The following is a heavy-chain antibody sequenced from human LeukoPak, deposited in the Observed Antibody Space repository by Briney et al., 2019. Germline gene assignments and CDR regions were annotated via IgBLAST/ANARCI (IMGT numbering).Heavy chain of an antibody. CDR3: AKDPLAAGGPKPNI. V-gene: IGHV3-23*01. CDR1: GFTFSSYG. D-gene: IGHD6-25*01. Sequence: PGGSLRLSCAASGFTFSSYGMSWVRQAPGKGLEWVSAISGSGGSTYYADSVKGRFTISRDNSKNTLYLQMNSLRAEDTAVYYCAKDPLAAGGPKPNIWGQGTMVTVSS. CDR2: ISGSGGST. J-gene: IGHJ3*02.